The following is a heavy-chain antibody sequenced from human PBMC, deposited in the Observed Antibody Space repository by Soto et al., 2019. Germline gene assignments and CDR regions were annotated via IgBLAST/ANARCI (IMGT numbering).Heavy chain of an antibody. CDR1: GFTFSTYA. Sequence: QVQLVESGGGVVQPGRSLRLSCAASGFTFSTYAMHWVRQAPGKGLAWAAIISYHGSNKYYADSVKGRLTISRDDSNNTLYLQMNSLRPDDTAVYYCARDLPQYCSAGSCYPDSWGQGTLVTVSS. J-gene: IGHJ4*02. D-gene: IGHD2-15*01. CDR3: ARDLPQYCSAGSCYPDS. V-gene: IGHV3-30-3*01. CDR2: ISYHGSNK.